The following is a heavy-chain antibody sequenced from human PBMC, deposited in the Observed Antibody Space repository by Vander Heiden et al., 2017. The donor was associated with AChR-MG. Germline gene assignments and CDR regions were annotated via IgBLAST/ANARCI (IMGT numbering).Heavy chain of an antibody. J-gene: IGHJ6*02. CDR1: EFTFSRYT. CDR2: ISTSGTTI. Sequence: EVQLVESGGNLVQPGGSLRLSCAASEFTFSRYTMNWVRQAPGKGLEWVSYISTSGTTIYYADSVKGRFTISRDNAKNSLYLQMNSLRDEDTAVYYCARRGWFGTAPYYYYGMDVWGQGTTVTVSS. V-gene: IGHV3-48*02. CDR3: ARRGWFGTAPYYYYGMDV. D-gene: IGHD3-10*01.